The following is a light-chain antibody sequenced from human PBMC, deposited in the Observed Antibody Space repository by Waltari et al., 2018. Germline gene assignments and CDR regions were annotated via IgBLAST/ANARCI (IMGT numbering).Light chain of an antibody. CDR3: QQYYGTPCT. Sequence: DIVMTQSPDSLAVSLDEMATINCKSSQSVLYSSNNKNYLAWYQQKPGQPPKLLIYWAATRESGVPDRFSGSGSGTDFTLTISSLQAEDVAVYYCQQYYGTPCTFGGGTKVEMK. CDR2: WAA. CDR1: QSVLYSSNNKNY. V-gene: IGKV4-1*01. J-gene: IGKJ4*01.